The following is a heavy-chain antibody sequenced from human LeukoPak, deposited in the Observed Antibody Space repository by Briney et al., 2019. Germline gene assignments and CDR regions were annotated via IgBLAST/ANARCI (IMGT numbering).Heavy chain of an antibody. V-gene: IGHV3-48*03. CDR3: AKDFLGGYQDY. Sequence: GGSLRLSCAASGFTFSSYEMNWVRQAPGKGLEWVSYISSSGNTIYYADSVEGRFTISRDNAKNSLYLLMNSLRAEDTAVYYCAKDFLGGYQDYWGQGTLVSVSS. CDR1: GFTFSSYE. CDR2: ISSSGNTI. J-gene: IGHJ4*02. D-gene: IGHD3-22*01.